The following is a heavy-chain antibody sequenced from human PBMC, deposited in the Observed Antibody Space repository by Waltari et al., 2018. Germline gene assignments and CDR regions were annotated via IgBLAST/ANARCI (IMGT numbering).Heavy chain of an antibody. V-gene: IGHV1-69*02. CDR3: ARVAVNIAVAGNLHYWYFDL. J-gene: IGHJ2*01. Sequence: QVQLVQSGAEVKKPGSSVTISCKASGGAFSSKSITWVRQAPRQGLEWMGRIIPSLGIPKYAQKFQGRVTITADKSTSTAYMELSSLRSEDTAVYYCARVAVNIAVAGNLHYWYFDLWGRGTLVTVSS. D-gene: IGHD6-19*01. CDR2: IIPSLGIP. CDR1: GGAFSSKS.